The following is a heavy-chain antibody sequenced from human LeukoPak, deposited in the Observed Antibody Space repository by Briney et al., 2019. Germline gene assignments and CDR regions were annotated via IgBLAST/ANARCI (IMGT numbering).Heavy chain of an antibody. CDR3: ARAVRAVAAHFDY. CDR2: INPNSGGT. J-gene: IGHJ4*02. Sequence: GASVKVSCKASGYTFTGYYMHWVRQAPGQGLEWMGWINPNSGGTSYAQKFQGRVTMTRDTSISTAYMELSRLRSDDTAVYYCARAVRAVAAHFDYWGQGTLVTVSS. V-gene: IGHV1-2*02. D-gene: IGHD6-19*01. CDR1: GYTFTGYY.